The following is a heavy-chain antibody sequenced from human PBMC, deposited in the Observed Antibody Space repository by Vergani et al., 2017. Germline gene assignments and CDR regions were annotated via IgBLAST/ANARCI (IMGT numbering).Heavy chain of an antibody. V-gene: IGHV3-74*01. J-gene: IGHJ5*02. Sequence: EVELVESGGGLVQPGGSLRLSCAASGFTFNEYWMHWARQVPGKGLVWVSGMNGDGDTISYSDSVKGRFTISRDNAKNTLFLQMNSLIAEDTAVYYCARARKFRFGVVWENWFDPWGQGTLVTVSS. D-gene: IGHD3-3*01. CDR2: MNGDGDTI. CDR1: GFTFNEYW. CDR3: ARARKFRFGVVWENWFDP.